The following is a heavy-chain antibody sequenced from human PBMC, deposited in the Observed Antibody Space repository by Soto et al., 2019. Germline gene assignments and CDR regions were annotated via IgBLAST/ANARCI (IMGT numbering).Heavy chain of an antibody. CDR2: IYHAGSV. Sequence: SETLSLTCAVSGYSIASGYYWAWIRQSPGKGLEWIGGIYHAGSVYYNPSLNNRVAVSLVTSKNHFSLKLTSVTAADTAVYYCARTFDYYGMDVWGQGTTVT. CDR3: ARTFDYYGMDV. V-gene: IGHV4-38-2*01. J-gene: IGHJ6*02. CDR1: GYSIASGYY.